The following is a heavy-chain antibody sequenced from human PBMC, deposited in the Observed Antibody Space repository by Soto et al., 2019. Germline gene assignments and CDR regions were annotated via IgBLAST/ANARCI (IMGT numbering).Heavy chain of an antibody. V-gene: IGHV3-9*01. CDR1: GFIFDDFG. J-gene: IGHJ6*02. CDR2: VTWNSGNI. CDR3: AKDRYGSLEGGMDV. D-gene: IGHD1-26*01. Sequence: EVHLVESGGGLVQPGRSLRLSCAASGFIFDDFGMHWVRQAPGKGLEWVSGVTWNSGNIDYADSVKGRFTITRDNAKNSLYLQMNSLRGEDTALYYCAKDRYGSLEGGMDVWGQGTTVTVSS.